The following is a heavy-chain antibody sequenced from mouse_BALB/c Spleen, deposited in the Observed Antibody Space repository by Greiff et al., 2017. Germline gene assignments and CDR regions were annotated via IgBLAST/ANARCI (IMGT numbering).Heavy chain of an antibody. CDR2: IRLKSNNYAT. CDR1: GFTFSNYW. Sequence: EVKLMESGGGLVQPGGSMKLSCVASGFTFSNYWMNWVRQSPEKGLEWVAEIRLKSNNYATHYAESVKGRFTISRDDSKSSVYLQMNNLRAEDTGIYYCTYRYDAYFDYWGQGTTLTVSS. J-gene: IGHJ2*01. V-gene: IGHV6-6*02. CDR3: TYRYDAYFDY. D-gene: IGHD2-14*01.